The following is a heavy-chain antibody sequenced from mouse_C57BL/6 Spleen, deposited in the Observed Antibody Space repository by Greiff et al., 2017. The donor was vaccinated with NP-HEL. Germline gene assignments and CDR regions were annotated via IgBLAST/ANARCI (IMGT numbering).Heavy chain of an antibody. D-gene: IGHD2-2*01. J-gene: IGHJ3*01. Sequence: QVQLKESGAELVMPGASVKLSCKASGYTFTSYWMHWVKQRPGQGLEWIGEIDPSDSYTNYNQKFKGKSTLTVDKSSSTAYMQLSSLTSEDSAVYYCARTGYGFAYWGQGTLVTVSA. V-gene: IGHV1-69*01. CDR3: ARTGYGFAY. CDR1: GYTFTSYW. CDR2: IDPSDSYT.